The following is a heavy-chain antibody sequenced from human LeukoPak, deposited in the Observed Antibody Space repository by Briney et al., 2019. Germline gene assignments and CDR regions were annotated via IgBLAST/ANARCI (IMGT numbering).Heavy chain of an antibody. CDR2: ISYDGSNK. CDR3: AKSPYSSGWYVADH. V-gene: IGHV3-30*18. D-gene: IGHD6-19*01. J-gene: IGHJ4*02. Sequence: PGGSLRLSCAASGFTFSSYGIHWVRQAPGKGLEWVAVISYDGSNKYYADSVKGRFTISRDNSKNTLYLQMNSLRAEDTAVYYCAKSPYSSGWYVADHWGQGTLVTVSS. CDR1: GFTFSSYG.